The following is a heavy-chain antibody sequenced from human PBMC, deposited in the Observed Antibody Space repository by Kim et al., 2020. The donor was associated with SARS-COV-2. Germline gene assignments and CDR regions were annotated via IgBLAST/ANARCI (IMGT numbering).Heavy chain of an antibody. CDR3: ARGGSGLSHFDY. Sequence: SETLSLTCTVSGGSISSYYWSWIRQPPGKALEWIGYIYYSGSTNYNPSLKSRVTISVDTSKNQFSLKLSSVTAADTAVYYCARGGSGLSHFDYWGQGTLVKVSS. V-gene: IGHV4-59*01. D-gene: IGHD6-19*01. CDR1: GGSISSYY. CDR2: IYYSGST. J-gene: IGHJ4*02.